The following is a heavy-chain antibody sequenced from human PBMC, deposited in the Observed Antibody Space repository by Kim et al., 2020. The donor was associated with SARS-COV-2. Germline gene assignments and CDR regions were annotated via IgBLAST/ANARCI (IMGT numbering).Heavy chain of an antibody. CDR2: IYYSGST. J-gene: IGHJ6*02. V-gene: IGHV4-39*01. CDR1: GGSISSSSYY. CDR3: ARHRPYIYSNGYKYYYGMDV. D-gene: IGHD5-18*01. Sequence: SETLSLTCTVSGGSISSSSYYWGWIRQPPGKGLEWIGSIYYSGSTYYNPSLKSRVTISVDTSKNQFSLKLSSVTAADTAVYYCARHRPYIYSNGYKYYYGMDVWGQGTTVTVSS.